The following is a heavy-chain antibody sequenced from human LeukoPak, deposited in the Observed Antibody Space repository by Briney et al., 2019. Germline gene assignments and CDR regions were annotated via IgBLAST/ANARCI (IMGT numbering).Heavy chain of an antibody. J-gene: IGHJ4*02. CDR2: IYYSGST. D-gene: IGHD3-10*01. CDR1: GGSISSYY. V-gene: IGHV4-59*01. Sequence: SETLSLTCTVSGGSISSYYWTWIRQPPGKGLEWIGYIYYSGSTNYNPSLKSRVTISVDTSKNQFSLKLSSVTAADTAVYYCARGRWPMVREVGYYFDYWGQGTLVTVSS. CDR3: ARGRWPMVREVGYYFDY.